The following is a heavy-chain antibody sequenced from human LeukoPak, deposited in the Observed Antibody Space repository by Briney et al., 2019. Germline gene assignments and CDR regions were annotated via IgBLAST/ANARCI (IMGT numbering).Heavy chain of an antibody. Sequence: GASVKVSCKASGGTFSSYAISWVRQAPGQGLEWMGRIIPILGIANYAQKFQGRVTITADKSTSTAYMELSDLRSDDTAIYYCATSESGRSWDWFAPWGQGTLVTVSS. CDR1: GGTFSSYA. CDR2: IIPILGIA. CDR3: ATSESGRSWDWFAP. V-gene: IGHV1-69*04. D-gene: IGHD3-10*01. J-gene: IGHJ5*02.